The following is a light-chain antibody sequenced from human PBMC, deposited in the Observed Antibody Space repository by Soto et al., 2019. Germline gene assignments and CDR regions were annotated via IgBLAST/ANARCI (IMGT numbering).Light chain of an antibody. V-gene: IGKV1-5*03. J-gene: IGKJ2*01. CDR3: QQYNSYSYT. CDR1: QSISSW. Sequence: DIRMTQSPSTLSASVGDRVTITCRASQSISSWLAWYQQKPGTAPKLLIYKASSLESGVPSRFSGSGSGTEFALTISSLQPDDFATYYCQQYNSYSYTFGPGTKVEFK. CDR2: KAS.